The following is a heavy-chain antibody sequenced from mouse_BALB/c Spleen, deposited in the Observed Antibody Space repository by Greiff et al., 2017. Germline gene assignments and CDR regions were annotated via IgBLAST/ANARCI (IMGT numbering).Heavy chain of an antibody. CDR3: AREYYGYSAMDY. Sequence: EVKLVESGGGLVKPGGSLKLSCAASGFTFSDYYMYWVRQTPEKRLEWVATISDGGSYTYYPDSVKGRFTISRDNAKNNLYLQMSSLKSEDTAMYYCAREYYGYSAMDYWGQGTSVTVSS. CDR2: ISDGGSYT. J-gene: IGHJ4*01. D-gene: IGHD1-2*01. V-gene: IGHV5-4*02. CDR1: GFTFSDYY.